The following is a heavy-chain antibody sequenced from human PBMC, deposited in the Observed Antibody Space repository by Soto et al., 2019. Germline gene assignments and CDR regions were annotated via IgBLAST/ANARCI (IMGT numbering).Heavy chain of an antibody. CDR1: GFTFSSYS. CDR3: ARDRAYGSGSYYSLYFDY. CDR2: ISSSSSTI. V-gene: IGHV3-48*02. J-gene: IGHJ4*02. Sequence: EVQLVESGGGLVQPGGSLRLSCAASGFTFSSYSMNWVRQAPGKGLEWVSYISSSSSTIYYADSVKGRFTIPRDNAKNSLYLQMNSLRDEDTAVYYCARDRAYGSGSYYSLYFDYWGQGTLVTVSS. D-gene: IGHD3-10*01.